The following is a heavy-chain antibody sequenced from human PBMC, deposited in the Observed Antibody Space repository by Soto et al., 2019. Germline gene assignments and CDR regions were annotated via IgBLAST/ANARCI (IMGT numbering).Heavy chain of an antibody. V-gene: IGHV4-59*01. CDR2: VYNSGST. CDR3: ATASSSGSSGELDY. Sequence: SETLSLTCTVPGGSISSFYWSWIRQPPGKGLEWIGYVYNSGSTDYNPSLLSRVTISIDTSKNQFSLRLTSVTAADTAVYYCATASSSGSSGELDYWGQGTLVTVSS. J-gene: IGHJ4*02. D-gene: IGHD3-22*01. CDR1: GGSISSFY.